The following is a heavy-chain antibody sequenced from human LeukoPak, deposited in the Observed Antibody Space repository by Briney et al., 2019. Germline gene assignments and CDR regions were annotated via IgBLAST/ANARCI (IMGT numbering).Heavy chain of an antibody. Sequence: GGSLRLSCAASGFTVSSNYMSWVRQAPGKGLEWVSVIYSGGSTYYADSVKGRFTISRDNSKNTLYLQMGSLRAEDMAVYYCARDRGRDYGGNSDFDYWGQGTLVTVSS. D-gene: IGHD4-23*01. J-gene: IGHJ4*02. CDR2: IYSGGST. V-gene: IGHV3-53*05. CDR3: ARDRGRDYGGNSDFDY. CDR1: GFTVSSNY.